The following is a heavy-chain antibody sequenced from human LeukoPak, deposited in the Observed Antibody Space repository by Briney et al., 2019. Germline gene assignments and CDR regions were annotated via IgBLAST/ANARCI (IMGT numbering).Heavy chain of an antibody. D-gene: IGHD2-8*02. CDR3: ARLFGGVTTYDY. CDR1: GFTFGNFW. J-gene: IGHJ4*02. Sequence: GGSLRLSCEASGFTFGNFWMSWVRQAPGRGLQWVASMKGDGSHIYYVDSVKGRFTISRDNARNSLYLQMNSLRVEDTAVYYCARLFGGVTTYDYWGQGALVTVSS. V-gene: IGHV3-7*01. CDR2: MKGDGSHI.